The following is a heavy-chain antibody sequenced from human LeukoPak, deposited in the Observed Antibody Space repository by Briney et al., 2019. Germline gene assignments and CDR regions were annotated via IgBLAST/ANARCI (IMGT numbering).Heavy chain of an antibody. V-gene: IGHV3-53*01. CDR1: GFTVSSNY. CDR2: IYSGGST. J-gene: IGHJ3*02. Sequence: PGGSLRLSCAASGFTVSSNYMSWFRQAPGKGLEWVSIIYSGGSTFYADSVKGRFTISRDNSKNTLYLQMNSLRAEDTAVYYCARGGSYLSAFDIWGQGTMVTVSS. D-gene: IGHD3-10*01. CDR3: ARGGSYLSAFDI.